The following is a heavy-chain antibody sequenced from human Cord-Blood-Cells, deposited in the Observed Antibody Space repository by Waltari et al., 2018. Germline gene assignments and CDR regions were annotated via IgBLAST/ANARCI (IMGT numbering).Heavy chain of an antibody. D-gene: IGHD6-6*01. CDR3: ATGSSSSDY. CDR1: GYTLTSSY. V-gene: IGHV1-8*01. CDR2: MNPNSGNT. J-gene: IGHJ4*02. Sequence: QVHLLQSGAKGKKPGASVTVSCKAAGYTLTSSYINWVRQATGQGLEWMGWMNPNSGNTGYAQKFQGRVTMTRNTSISTAYMELSSLRSEDTAVYYCATGSSSSDYWGQGTLVTVSS.